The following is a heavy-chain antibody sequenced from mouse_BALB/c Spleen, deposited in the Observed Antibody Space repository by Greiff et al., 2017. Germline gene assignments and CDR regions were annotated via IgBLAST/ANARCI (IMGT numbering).Heavy chain of an antibody. V-gene: IGHV5-6*01. CDR2: ISSGGSYT. J-gene: IGHJ2*01. CDR1: GFTFSSYG. D-gene: IGHD2-4*01. CDR3: ARPSYYDYYFDD. Sequence: EVMLVESGGDLVKPGGSLKLSCAASGFTFSSYGMSWVRQTPDKRLEWVATISSGGSYTYYPDSVKGRFTISRDNAKNTLYLQMSSLKSEDTAMYYCARPSYYDYYFDDWGQGTTLTVSS.